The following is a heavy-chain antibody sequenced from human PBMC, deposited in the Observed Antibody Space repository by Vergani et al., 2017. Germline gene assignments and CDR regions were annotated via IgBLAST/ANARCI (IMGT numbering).Heavy chain of an antibody. Sequence: QVQLVQSGAEVKKPGASVKVSCKASGYTFTSYAMHWVRQAPGQRLEWMGWINAGNGNTKYSQKFQGRVTITRDTSASTAYMELSSLRSEDTAVYYCASDGFYDYVWARYRLRGGYYFDYWGQGTLVTVSS. CDR3: ASDGFYDYVWARYRLRGGYYFDY. CDR2: INAGNGNT. V-gene: IGHV1-3*01. J-gene: IGHJ4*02. D-gene: IGHD3-16*02. CDR1: GYTFTSYA.